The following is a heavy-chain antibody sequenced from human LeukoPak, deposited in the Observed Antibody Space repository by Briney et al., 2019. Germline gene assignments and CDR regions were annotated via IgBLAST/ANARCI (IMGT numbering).Heavy chain of an antibody. CDR3: ARGIVVVPAAMRQAFDI. Sequence: SETLSLTCSVSGGSISSYYWSWIRQPPGKGLEWIGYIYCSGSTSYNPSLKSRVTISVDTSKNQFSLKLTSVTAADTAVYYCARGIVVVPAAMRQAFDIWGQGTMVTVSS. V-gene: IGHV4-59*01. CDR1: GGSISSYY. D-gene: IGHD2-2*01. J-gene: IGHJ3*02. CDR2: IYCSGST.